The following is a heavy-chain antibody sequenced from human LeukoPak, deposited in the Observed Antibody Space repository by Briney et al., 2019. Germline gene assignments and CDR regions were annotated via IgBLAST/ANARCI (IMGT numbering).Heavy chain of an antibody. Sequence: GGSLRLSCAASGFTFISYAMSWVRQAPGKGLEWVSAISGSGGSTYYADSVKGRFTISRDNSKNTLYLQMNSPRAADTAVYYCAKDRDIWSGYSYLGQGSQVTVRS. V-gene: IGHV3-23*01. CDR2: ISGSGGST. J-gene: IGHJ4*02. CDR3: AKDRDIWSGYSY. D-gene: IGHD3-3*01. CDR1: GFTFISYA.